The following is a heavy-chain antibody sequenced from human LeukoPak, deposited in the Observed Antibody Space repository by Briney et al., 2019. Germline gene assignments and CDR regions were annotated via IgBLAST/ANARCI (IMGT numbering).Heavy chain of an antibody. D-gene: IGHD3-10*01. V-gene: IGHV3-30*18. Sequence: PGGSLRLSCAASGFTFSSYGMHWVRQAPGKGLEWVAVISYDGSNKYYADSVKGQFTISRDNSKNTLYLQMNSLRAEDTAVYYCAKDLSARFGELLFFMDVWGKGTTVTVSS. J-gene: IGHJ6*04. CDR1: GFTFSSYG. CDR2: ISYDGSNK. CDR3: AKDLSARFGELLFFMDV.